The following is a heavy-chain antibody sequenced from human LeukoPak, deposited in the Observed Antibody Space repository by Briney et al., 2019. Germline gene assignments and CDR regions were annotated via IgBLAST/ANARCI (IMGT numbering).Heavy chain of an antibody. CDR2: ISSSSSYI. Sequence: PGGSLRLSCAASGFTFSSYSMNWVRQAPGKRLEWVSSISSSSSYIYYADSVKGRFTISRDNAKNSLYLQMNSLRAEDTAVYYCARDWDYDFWSGYHHDAFDIWGQGTMVTVSS. CDR1: GFTFSSYS. J-gene: IGHJ3*02. D-gene: IGHD3-3*01. V-gene: IGHV3-21*01. CDR3: ARDWDYDFWSGYHHDAFDI.